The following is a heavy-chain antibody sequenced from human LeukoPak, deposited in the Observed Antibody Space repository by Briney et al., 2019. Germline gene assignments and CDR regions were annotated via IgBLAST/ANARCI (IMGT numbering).Heavy chain of an antibody. CDR3: ARPIFGTHYYMDV. V-gene: IGHV1-18*01. CDR2: ISTYNGNT. J-gene: IGHJ6*03. D-gene: IGHD3-3*01. Sequence: GASVKVSCKASGYSFFVYGISWVRQAPGQGLEWVGWISTYNGNTNYAQKFQGRVTMTTDTSTSTASLELRSLKSDDTAVYYCARPIFGTHYYMDVWGKGTTVTVSS. CDR1: GYSFFVYG.